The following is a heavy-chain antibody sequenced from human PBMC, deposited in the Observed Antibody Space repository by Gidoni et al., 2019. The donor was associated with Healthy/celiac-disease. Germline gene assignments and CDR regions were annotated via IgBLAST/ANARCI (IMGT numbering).Heavy chain of an antibody. CDR3: ARDQGYYGSGSYYNYYGMDV. Sequence: QLQLQESGPGQVKPSETLSLTCTVSGGSSSSSSYYWGWIRQPPGKGLEWIGSIYYSGSTYYNPSLKSRVTISVDTSKNQFSLKLSSVTAADTAVYYCARDQGYYGSGSYYNYYGMDVWGQGTTVTVSS. CDR2: IYYSGST. CDR1: GGSSSSSSYY. V-gene: IGHV4-39*07. J-gene: IGHJ6*02. D-gene: IGHD3-10*01.